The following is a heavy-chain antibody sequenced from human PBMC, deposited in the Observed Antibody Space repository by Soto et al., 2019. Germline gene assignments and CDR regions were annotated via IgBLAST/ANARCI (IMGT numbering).Heavy chain of an antibody. CDR1: GDSVSTNSAA. CDR3: ARDPDSSGWFGLDY. V-gene: IGHV6-1*01. J-gene: IGHJ4*02. D-gene: IGHD6-19*01. CDR2: TYYRSKWYY. Sequence: SQTLSLTCAISGDSVSTNSAAWNWIRQSPSRGLEWLGRTYYRSKWYYDYAVSVKSRITINPDTSKNQFSLQLNSVTPEDTAVYFCARDPDSSGWFGLDYWGQGTLVTAPQ.